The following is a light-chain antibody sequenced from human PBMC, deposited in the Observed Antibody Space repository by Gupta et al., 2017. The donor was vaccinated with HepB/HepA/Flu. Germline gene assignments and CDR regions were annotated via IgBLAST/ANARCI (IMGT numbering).Light chain of an antibody. CDR2: GAS. CDR1: QTIANY. V-gene: IGKV1-39*01. J-gene: IGKJ1*01. CDR3: QQRYSPLRT. Sequence: DIQLTQSQSPLSASVGDRVTITCRAKQTIANYLDWYRHKPGTAPEFLIYGASRLSSGVPSRFSGSSYGTDFTLTISSRQPEDVATYYCQQRYSPLRTFGQGTNVEIK.